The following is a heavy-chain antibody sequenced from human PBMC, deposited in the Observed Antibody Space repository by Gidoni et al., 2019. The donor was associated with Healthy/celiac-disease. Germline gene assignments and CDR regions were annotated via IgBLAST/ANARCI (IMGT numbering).Heavy chain of an antibody. J-gene: IGHJ4*02. Sequence: EVQLLESGGGLVQPGGSLILSCAAAGFTFSSYAMSWVRQAPGKGLEWVSAISGSGGSTYYADSVKGRFTIARDNSKNTLYLQMNSLRAEDTAVYYCATMVRFDYWGQGTLVTVSS. CDR2: ISGSGGST. CDR3: ATMVRFDY. CDR1: GFTFSSYA. V-gene: IGHV3-23*01. D-gene: IGHD3-10*01.